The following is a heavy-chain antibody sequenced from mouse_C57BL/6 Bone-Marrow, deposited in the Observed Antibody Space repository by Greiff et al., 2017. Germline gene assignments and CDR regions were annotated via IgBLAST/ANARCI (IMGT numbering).Heavy chain of an antibody. CDR1: GYAFSSYW. CDR3: AREEYCGSKAAWFAY. CDR2: IYPGDGDT. V-gene: IGHV1-80*01. D-gene: IGHD1-1*01. Sequence: QVQLKQSGAELVKPGASVKISCKASGYAFSSYWMNWVKQRPGKGLEWIGQIYPGDGDTNYNGKFKGKATLPADKSSSTACMQLSSLTSEDSAVYFVAREEYCGSKAAWFAYWGQGTLVTVSA. J-gene: IGHJ3*01.